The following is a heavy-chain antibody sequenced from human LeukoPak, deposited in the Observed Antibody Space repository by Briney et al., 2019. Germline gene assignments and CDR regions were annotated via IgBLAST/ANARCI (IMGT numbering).Heavy chain of an antibody. V-gene: IGHV1-69*04. CDR3: AITYNDYFDY. Sequence: SVKVSCKASGGTFSSYAISWVRQAPAQGLEWMGRIIPILGIANYAQKFQGRVTITADKSTSTAYMELSSLRSEDTAVYYCAITYNDYFDYWGQGTLVTVSS. CDR1: GGTFSSYA. D-gene: IGHD5-24*01. J-gene: IGHJ4*02. CDR2: IIPILGIA.